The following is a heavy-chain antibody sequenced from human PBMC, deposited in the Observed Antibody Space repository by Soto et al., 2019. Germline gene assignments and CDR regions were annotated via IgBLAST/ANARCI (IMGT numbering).Heavy chain of an antibody. CDR1: GGSFSGYY. V-gene: IGHV4-34*01. CDR2: INHSGIT. Sequence: PSETLSLTCAVYGGSFSGYYCSWIRQPPWKGLEWIGEINHSGITNYNPYLKSRVTISVDTSKNQFSLKLSSVTAADTAVYYCARGLVVGADNNWFDPGGQGTLVKVSS. J-gene: IGHJ5*02. CDR3: ARGLVVGADNNWFDP. D-gene: IGHD2-15*01.